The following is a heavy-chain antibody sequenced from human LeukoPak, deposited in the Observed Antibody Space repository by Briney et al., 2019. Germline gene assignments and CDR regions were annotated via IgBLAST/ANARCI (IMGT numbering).Heavy chain of an antibody. CDR2: IIPIFGSA. CDR1: GGTFSSYA. V-gene: IGHV1-69*05. Sequence: SVKVSCKASGGTFSSYAISWVRQAPGQGLEWMGGIIPIFGSANYAQKFQGRVTITTDESTSTAYMELSSLRSEDTAVYYCARGDCSSTSCYPRDYYYMDVWGKGTTVTVSS. CDR3: ARGDCSSTSCYPRDYYYMDV. J-gene: IGHJ6*03. D-gene: IGHD2-2*01.